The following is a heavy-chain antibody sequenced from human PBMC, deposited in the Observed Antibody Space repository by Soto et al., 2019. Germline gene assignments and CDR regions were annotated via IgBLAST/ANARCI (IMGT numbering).Heavy chain of an antibody. D-gene: IGHD4-4*01. CDR3: ARESVTTSYYYYMDV. CDR1: GGTFSSYT. CDR2: IIPILGIA. Sequence: ASVKVSCKASGGTFSSYTISWVRQAPGQGLEWMGRIIPILGIANYAQKFQGRVTITADKSTSTAYMELSSLRSEDTAVYYCARESVTTSYYYYMDVWGKGTTVTVSS. J-gene: IGHJ6*03. V-gene: IGHV1-69*04.